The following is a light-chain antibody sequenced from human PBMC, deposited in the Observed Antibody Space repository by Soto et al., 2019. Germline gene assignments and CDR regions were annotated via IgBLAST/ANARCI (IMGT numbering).Light chain of an antibody. CDR1: QSVSSFY. Sequence: EIVLTQSPATLSLSPGERATLSCRASQSVSSFYLAWYQQKPGQAPRLLIYGVSSRASGIPDRFSGSGSGTDFTLTISRLEPEDFAVYYCQQYGSSSWTFGQGTKVDIK. V-gene: IGKV3-20*01. CDR3: QQYGSSSWT. CDR2: GVS. J-gene: IGKJ1*01.